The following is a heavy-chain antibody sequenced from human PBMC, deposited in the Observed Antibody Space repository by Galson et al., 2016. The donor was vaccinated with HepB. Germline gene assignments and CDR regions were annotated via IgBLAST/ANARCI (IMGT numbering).Heavy chain of an antibody. Sequence: SLRLSCAASGFTFSNRGMHWVRQAPGKGLEWVAADSMDGRRKFYADSVKGRFTISRDNSKNMLFLQMNGQRADDTAFFYCAKRHEYCPPVGCSVDYWGQGTLVSVSS. CDR3: AKRHEYCPPVGCSVDY. V-gene: IGHV3-30*18. D-gene: IGHD2/OR15-2a*01. CDR2: DSMDGRRK. J-gene: IGHJ4*02. CDR1: GFTFSNRG.